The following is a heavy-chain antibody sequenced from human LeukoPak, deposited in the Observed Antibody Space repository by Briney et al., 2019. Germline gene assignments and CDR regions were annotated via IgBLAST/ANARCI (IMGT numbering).Heavy chain of an antibody. CDR2: IKSKTDGGTT. D-gene: IGHD3-22*01. CDR3: TASSYYDSSGYYYEFGY. Sequence: NPGGSLRLSCAASGFTFSNAWMNWVRQAPGKGLEWVGRIKSKTDGGTTDYAAPVKGRFTISRDDSKNTLYLQMNSLKTEDTAVYYCTASSYYDSSGYYYEFGYRGQGTLVTVSS. CDR1: GFTFSNAW. J-gene: IGHJ4*02. V-gene: IGHV3-15*07.